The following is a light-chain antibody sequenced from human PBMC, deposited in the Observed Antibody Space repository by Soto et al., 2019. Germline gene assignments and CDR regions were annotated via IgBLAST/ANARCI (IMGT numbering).Light chain of an antibody. V-gene: IGKV3-15*01. J-gene: IGKJ1*01. CDR3: QQYNNWPTWT. CDR2: GAS. Sequence: EIVMTQSPATLSVSPGERATLSCRASQSVSSNLAWYQQKPGQAPRLLIYGASTRATGIPARLRGSGSGTEFALTISSLQSEDFAVYYCQQYNNWPTWTFGQGTKVEIK. CDR1: QSVSSN.